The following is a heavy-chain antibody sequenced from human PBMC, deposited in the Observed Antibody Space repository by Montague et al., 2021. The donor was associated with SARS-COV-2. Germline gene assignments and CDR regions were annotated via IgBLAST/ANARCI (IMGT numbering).Heavy chain of an antibody. Sequence: SETLSLTCAVSGGSISSGNWWSWVRQPPGKGLEWIGEIYHSGSTNYNPSLKSRVTISVGKSKNQFSLKLSSVTAADTAVYYCARRVSWVTMIVVVAYFDYWGQGTLVTVSS. CDR3: ARRVSWVTMIVVVAYFDY. J-gene: IGHJ4*02. CDR2: IYHSGST. D-gene: IGHD3-22*01. V-gene: IGHV4-4*02. CDR1: GGSISSGNW.